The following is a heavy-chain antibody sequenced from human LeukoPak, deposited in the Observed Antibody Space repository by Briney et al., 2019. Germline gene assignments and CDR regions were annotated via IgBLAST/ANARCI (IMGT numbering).Heavy chain of an antibody. Sequence: GGSLRLSCAASGFTFSSYAMHWVRQAPGKGLEWVAVISYDGSNKYYADSVKGRLTISRDNSKNTLYLQMNGLRAEDTAVYYCARDGTYYDILTGYSDYYYYGMDVWGKGTTVTVSS. CDR3: ARDGTYYDILTGYSDYYYYGMDV. J-gene: IGHJ6*04. CDR1: GFTFSSYA. D-gene: IGHD3-9*01. V-gene: IGHV3-30*04. CDR2: ISYDGSNK.